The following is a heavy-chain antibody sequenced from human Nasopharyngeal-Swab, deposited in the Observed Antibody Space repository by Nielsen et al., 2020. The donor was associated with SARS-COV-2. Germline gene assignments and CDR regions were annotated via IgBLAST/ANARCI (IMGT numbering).Heavy chain of an antibody. Sequence: GGSLRLSCAASGFTFSTYAMTWVRQAPGKGLEWVSTIDAGGGNTWYADSVKGRFTISRDNSKNTLYLQMNSLRAEDTAVYYCAKGTGATYRAIDYWGQGTLVTASS. CDR1: GFTFSTYA. CDR3: AKGTGATYRAIDY. V-gene: IGHV3-23*01. CDR2: IDAGGGNT. D-gene: IGHD1-26*01. J-gene: IGHJ4*02.